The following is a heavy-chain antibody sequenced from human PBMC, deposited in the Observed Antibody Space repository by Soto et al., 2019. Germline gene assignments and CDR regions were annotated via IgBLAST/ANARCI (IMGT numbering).Heavy chain of an antibody. J-gene: IGHJ4*02. V-gene: IGHV3-30*03. Sequence: PGGSLRLSCAASGFIFSGSGMHWVRQAPGKGLEWLAVISYDGSFQYYAGSVKGRFTISRDNSKNTVSLLMNSLTSEDTAVYYCVRWDNAYFDSWGQGTQVTVSS. D-gene: IGHD1-26*01. CDR3: VRWDNAYFDS. CDR1: GFIFSGSG. CDR2: ISYDGSFQ.